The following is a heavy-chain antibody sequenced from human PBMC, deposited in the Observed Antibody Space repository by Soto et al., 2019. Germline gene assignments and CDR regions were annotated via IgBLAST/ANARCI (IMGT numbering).Heavy chain of an antibody. V-gene: IGHV1-8*01. Sequence: QVQLVQSGAEVMKPGASVKVSCKASGYTFTNYDINWVRQATGQGLEWMGWMNLNSDNTGYAQKSGGGVTLTRTDSVATAYIRLSSLRSEGPAGYYGARGRFDLCSGIGIPHYYSCDGVAFWGQGTTVTVSS. J-gene: IGHJ6*02. CDR2: MNLNSDNT. CDR1: GYTFTNYD. CDR3: ARGRFDLCSGIGIPHYYSCDGVAF. D-gene: IGHD3-3*01.